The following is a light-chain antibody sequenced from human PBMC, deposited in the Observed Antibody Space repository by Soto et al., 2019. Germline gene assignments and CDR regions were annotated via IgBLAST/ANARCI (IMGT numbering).Light chain of an antibody. CDR3: HQYGSSLA. CDR2: CAS. CDR1: QSVSSDY. J-gene: IGKJ5*01. V-gene: IGKV3-20*01. Sequence: EIVLTQSPGTLSLSPGERATLSCRASQSVSSDYLAWYHQKLGQPPRLLIYCASSRATSIPDRFSGSGSGTDFTLTISRLEPEDFSVYYCHQYGSSLAFGQGTRLEVK.